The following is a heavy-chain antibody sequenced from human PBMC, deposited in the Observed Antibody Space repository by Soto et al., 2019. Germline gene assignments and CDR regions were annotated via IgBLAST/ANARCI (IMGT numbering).Heavy chain of an antibody. CDR1: GGSISSSSYY. CDR2: IYYSGSA. D-gene: IGHD3-10*01. J-gene: IGHJ4*02. CDR3: ARRGVSGPVDY. Sequence: QLQLQESGPGLVKPSETLSLTCTVSGGSISSSSYYWGWIRQPPGKGLEWIGNIYYSGSAYYNPSLKSRVTISVDMSKTHPSLKLRPVTAADTAVYYRARRGVSGPVDYWGQGTLVTVSS. V-gene: IGHV4-39*02.